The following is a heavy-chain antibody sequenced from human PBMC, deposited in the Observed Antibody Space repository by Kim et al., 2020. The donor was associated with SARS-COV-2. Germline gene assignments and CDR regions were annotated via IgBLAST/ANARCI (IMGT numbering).Heavy chain of an antibody. Sequence: ASVKVSCKASGYTFTSYDINWVRQATGQGLEWMGWMNPNSGNTGYAQKFQGRVTMTRNTSISTAYMELSSLRSEDTAVYYCARAGYSSGFFYYYGMDVWGQGTTVTVAS. CDR2: MNPNSGNT. J-gene: IGHJ6*02. CDR1: GYTFTSYD. CDR3: ARAGYSSGFFYYYGMDV. D-gene: IGHD6-19*01. V-gene: IGHV1-8*01.